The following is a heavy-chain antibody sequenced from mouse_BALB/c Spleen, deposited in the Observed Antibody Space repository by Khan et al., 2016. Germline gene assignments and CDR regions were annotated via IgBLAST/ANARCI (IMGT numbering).Heavy chain of an antibody. CDR3: ARFAGSFFDY. CDR2: ISYSGSP. V-gene: IGHV3-8*02. D-gene: IGHD2-2*01. CDR1: GDSITSGY. J-gene: IGHJ2*01. Sequence: EVQLQESGPSLVKPSQTLSLTCSVTGDSITSGYWNWIRKFPGNKLEYMGYISYSGSPYYNPSLKSRISITRDTYKNKYFLQVNSVTTEDTATYYCARFAGSFFDYWGQGTTLTVSS.